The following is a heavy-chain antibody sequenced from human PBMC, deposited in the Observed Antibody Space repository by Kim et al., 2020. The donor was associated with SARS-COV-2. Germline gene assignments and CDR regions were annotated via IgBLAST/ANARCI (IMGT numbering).Heavy chain of an antibody. J-gene: IGHJ4*02. D-gene: IGHD5-18*01. CDR2: INHSGST. V-gene: IGHV4-34*01. Sequence: SETLSLTCAVYGGSFSGYYWSWIRQPPGKGLEWIGEINHSGSTNYNPSLKSRVTISVDTSKNQFSLKLSSVTAADTAVYYCARGRRVAAMVRRYFDYWGQGTLVTVSS. CDR3: ARGRRVAAMVRRYFDY. CDR1: GGSFSGYY.